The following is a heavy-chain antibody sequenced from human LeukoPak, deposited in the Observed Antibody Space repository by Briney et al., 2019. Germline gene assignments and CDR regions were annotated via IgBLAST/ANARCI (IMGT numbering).Heavy chain of an antibody. Sequence: PSETLSLTCAVYGGSFSGYYWSWIRQPPGKGLELIGEINHSGSTNYNPSLKSRVTISVDTSKNQFSLKLSSVTAADTAVYYCARGRRIWFDPWGQGTLVTVSS. CDR1: GGSFSGYY. CDR2: INHSGST. J-gene: IGHJ5*02. V-gene: IGHV4-34*01. CDR3: ARGRRIWFDP.